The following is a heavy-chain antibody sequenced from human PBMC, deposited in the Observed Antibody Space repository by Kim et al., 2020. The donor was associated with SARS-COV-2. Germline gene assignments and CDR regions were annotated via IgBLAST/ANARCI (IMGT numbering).Heavy chain of an antibody. J-gene: IGHJ3*02. CDR3: AKDLHAYIAVAGIAFDI. Sequence: GGSLRLSCAASGFTFSSYAMSWVRQAPGKGLEWVSAISGSGGSTYYADSVKGRFTISRDNSKNTLYLQMNSLRAEDTAVYYCAKDLHAYIAVAGIAFDIWGQGTMVTVSS. V-gene: IGHV3-23*01. CDR1: GFTFSSYA. CDR2: ISGSGGST. D-gene: IGHD6-19*01.